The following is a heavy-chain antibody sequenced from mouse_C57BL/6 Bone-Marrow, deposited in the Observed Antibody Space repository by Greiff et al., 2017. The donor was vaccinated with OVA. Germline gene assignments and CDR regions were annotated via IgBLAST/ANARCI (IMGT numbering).Heavy chain of an antibody. CDR3: TRDRASSHWYFDV. CDR1: GFTFSSYA. Sequence: EVKVEESGAGLVKPGGSLKLSCAASGFTFSSYAMSWVRQTPEKRLEWVAYISSGGDYIYYADTVKGRFTISRDNARNTLYLQMSSLKSEDTAMYYCTRDRASSHWYFDVWGTGTTVTVSS. J-gene: IGHJ1*03. V-gene: IGHV5-9-1*02. D-gene: IGHD1-1*01. CDR2: ISSGGDYI.